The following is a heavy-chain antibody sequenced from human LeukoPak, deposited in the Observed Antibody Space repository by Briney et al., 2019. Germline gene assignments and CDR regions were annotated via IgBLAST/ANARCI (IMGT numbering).Heavy chain of an antibody. V-gene: IGHV4-61*02. Sequence: SQTLSLTCTVSGGSISSGSYYWCWIRQPAGKGLEWIGRIYTSGSTNYNPSLKSRVTISVDTSKNQFSLKLSSVTAADTAVYYCARADILTGYCDYWGQGTLVTVSS. CDR1: GGSISSGSYY. D-gene: IGHD3-9*01. CDR3: ARADILTGYCDY. J-gene: IGHJ4*02. CDR2: IYTSGST.